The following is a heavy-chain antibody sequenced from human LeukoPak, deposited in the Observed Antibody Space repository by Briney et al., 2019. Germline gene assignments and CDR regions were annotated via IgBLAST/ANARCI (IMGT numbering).Heavy chain of an antibody. V-gene: IGHV3-23*01. D-gene: IGHD3-22*01. Sequence: PGGSLRLSCAASGFTFSTYAMSWVRQAPGKGLEWVSAISGSDGSTFYADSVKGRFTISRDNAENTLYLQMNSLRAEDTAMYYCARQYSYDSSGYYPWDYWGQGTLVTVSS. CDR3: ARQYSYDSSGYYPWDY. J-gene: IGHJ4*02. CDR1: GFTFSTYA. CDR2: ISGSDGST.